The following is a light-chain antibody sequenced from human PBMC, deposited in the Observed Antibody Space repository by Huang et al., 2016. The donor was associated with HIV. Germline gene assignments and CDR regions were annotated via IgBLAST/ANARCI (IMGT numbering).Light chain of an antibody. CDR2: MAS. J-gene: IGKJ2*01. Sequence: DILLTQSPDSLAVSLGERATLTCRSSRSLLYASNGKNFLAWYQQKPGQPPKLLMYMASVSDSGVHERVTGSGSGTEFTLTVASLQAEDVAVYYCQQFYSMPYTFGQGTRLEI. CDR3: QQFYSMPYT. V-gene: IGKV4-1*01. CDR1: RSLLYASNGKNF.